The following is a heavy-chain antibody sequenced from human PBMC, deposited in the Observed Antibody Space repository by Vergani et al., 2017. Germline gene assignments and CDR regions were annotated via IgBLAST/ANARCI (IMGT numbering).Heavy chain of an antibody. D-gene: IGHD2-15*01. J-gene: IGHJ4*02. CDR1: GASISSGDYY. CDR3: ASKRGACRAAYCHSYDF. Sequence: QVQLQESGPGLVRPSQTLSLTCTVSGASISSGDYYWTWIRQPPGKGLEWIGSMDYSGSTSYNPSLESRISISFETPKNQFSLRLTSVTAADTAVYYCASKRGACRAAYCHSYDFWGPGTLVGVSS. CDR2: MDYSGST. V-gene: IGHV4-39*01.